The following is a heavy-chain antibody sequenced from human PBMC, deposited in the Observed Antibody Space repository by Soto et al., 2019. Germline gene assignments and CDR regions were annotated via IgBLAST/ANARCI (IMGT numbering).Heavy chain of an antibody. CDR3: ARDPSEGRVGNWFES. CDR1: GFTFSRYG. D-gene: IGHD2-2*01. V-gene: IGHV3-21*02. Sequence: EVQLVESGGGLVKPGGSLRLSCAASGFTFSRYGMNWLRQAPGKGLEGVASISSSTSYVYYADSVKGRFSTSRNNAKNILYLEMSGLRAEDTAVYYCARDPSEGRVGNWFESWAQGTLVTVAS. J-gene: IGHJ5*01. CDR2: ISSSTSYV.